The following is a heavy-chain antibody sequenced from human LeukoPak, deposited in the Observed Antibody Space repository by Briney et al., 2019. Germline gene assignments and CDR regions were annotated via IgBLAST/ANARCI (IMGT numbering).Heavy chain of an antibody. Sequence: PGRSLRLSCADSGFTFGSYGMLWVRPAPGKGLQWVAVISYDGRNRYYADSVKGRFTISRDDSKNTVYLQMNSLRAEDTALYYCAKGGVATVDYFDYWGQGTLVTVSS. CDR1: GFTFGSYG. CDR2: ISYDGRNR. D-gene: IGHD5-12*01. CDR3: AKGGVATVDYFDY. V-gene: IGHV3-30*18. J-gene: IGHJ4*02.